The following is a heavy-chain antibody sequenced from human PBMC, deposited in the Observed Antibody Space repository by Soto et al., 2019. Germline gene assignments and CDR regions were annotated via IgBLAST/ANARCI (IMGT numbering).Heavy chain of an antibody. D-gene: IGHD6-19*01. Sequence: QVQLVQSGAEVKKPGASVKVSCKASGYTFTSYDINWVRQATGQGLEWMGWMNPNSGNTGYAQKFQGRVTMTRNTSISTAYMELSSLRSEDTAVYYCARDCSGWYLYYYYYGMDVWGQGTTVTVSS. CDR3: ARDCSGWYLYYYYYGMDV. CDR1: GYTFTSYD. J-gene: IGHJ6*02. CDR2: MNPNSGNT. V-gene: IGHV1-8*01.